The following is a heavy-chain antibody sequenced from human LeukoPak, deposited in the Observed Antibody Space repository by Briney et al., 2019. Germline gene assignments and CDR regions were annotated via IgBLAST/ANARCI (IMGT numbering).Heavy chain of an antibody. CDR1: GGSISSHY. V-gene: IGHV4-59*11. D-gene: IGHD3-16*02. CDR3: AGGRNVKFWGSNRPGPNGSDP. J-gene: IGHJ5*02. CDR2: IYYSGST. Sequence: SETLSLTCTVSGGSISSHYWSWIRQPPGKGLEWIGYIYYSGSTNYNPSLKSRVTISVDTSKNQFSLKLSSVTAADTAVYYCAGGRNVKFWGSNRPGPNGSDPWGQEPLLTVPS.